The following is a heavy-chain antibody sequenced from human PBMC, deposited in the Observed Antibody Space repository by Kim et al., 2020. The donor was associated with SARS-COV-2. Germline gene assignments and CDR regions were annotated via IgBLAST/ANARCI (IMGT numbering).Heavy chain of an antibody. J-gene: IGHJ6*02. V-gene: IGHV3-30*04. Sequence: GGSLRLSCAASGFTFSSYAMHWVRQAPGKGLEWVAVISYDGSNKYYADSVKGRFTISRDNSKNTLYLQMNSLRAEDTAVYYCARDPFWGYCSGGSCYSSYDYYGMDVWGQGTTVTVSS. D-gene: IGHD2-15*01. CDR2: ISYDGSNK. CDR1: GFTFSSYA. CDR3: ARDPFWGYCSGGSCYSSYDYYGMDV.